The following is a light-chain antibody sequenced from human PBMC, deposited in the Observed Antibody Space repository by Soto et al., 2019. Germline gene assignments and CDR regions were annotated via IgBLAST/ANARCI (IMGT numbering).Light chain of an antibody. CDR2: AAS. CDR1: QNINIY. J-gene: IGKJ1*01. CDR3: QQSYSAPWT. V-gene: IGKV1-39*01. Sequence: TRWPASGPGSVAEGRTSAGRASQNINIYLNWYQQKPGKAPKLLIFAASTLQSGVPSRFSGSGSGTDFILTISSLQPEDFSTFYCQQSYSAPWTFGQGTKVDIK.